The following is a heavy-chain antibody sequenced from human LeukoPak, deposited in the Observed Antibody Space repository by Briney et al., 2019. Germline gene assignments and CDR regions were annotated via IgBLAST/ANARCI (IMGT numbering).Heavy chain of an antibody. CDR2: IKQDGSEK. J-gene: IGHJ4*02. V-gene: IGHV3-7*01. CDR1: GFTFSSYW. CDR3: ARGYNIRFLEPPFDY. Sequence: GGSLRLSCAASGFTFSSYWMSWVRQAPGKGLEWVANIKQDGSEKYYVDSVKGRFTISRDNAKNSLYLQMNSLRAEDTAVYYCARGYNIRFLEPPFDYWGQGTLVTVSS. D-gene: IGHD3-3*01.